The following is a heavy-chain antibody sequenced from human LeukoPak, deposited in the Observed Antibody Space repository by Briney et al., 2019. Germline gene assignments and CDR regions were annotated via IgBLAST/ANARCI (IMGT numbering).Heavy chain of an antibody. V-gene: IGHV1-2*02. Sequence: ASVKVSCKASGYSFTGYYIHWVRQAPGQGLEWMGWINTNSGGTNYAQKFQGRVTMTRDTSISTAYMELSGLRSDDTAVYYCGRDWELRFHQGGLDYWGQGTLVTVSS. CDR1: GYSFTGYY. CDR3: GRDWELRFHQGGLDY. D-gene: IGHD3-3*01. CDR2: INTNSGGT. J-gene: IGHJ4*02.